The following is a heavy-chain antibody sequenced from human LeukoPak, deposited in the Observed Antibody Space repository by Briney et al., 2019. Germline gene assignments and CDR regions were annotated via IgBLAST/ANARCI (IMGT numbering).Heavy chain of an antibody. CDR1: GFTFSSYG. CDR3: ATTLGEYYYGSGTFKS. J-gene: IGHJ4*02. CDR2: ISYDGSNK. Sequence: GGSPRLSCAASGFTFSSYGMHWVRQAPGKGLEWVAVISYDGSNKYYADSVKGRFTISRDNSKNTLYLQMNSLRAEDTAVYYCATTLGEYYYGSGTFKSGGQGTLVTVSS. D-gene: IGHD3-10*01. V-gene: IGHV3-30*03.